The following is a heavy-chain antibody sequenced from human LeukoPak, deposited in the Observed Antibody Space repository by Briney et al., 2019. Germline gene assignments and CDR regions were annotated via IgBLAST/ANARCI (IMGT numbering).Heavy chain of an antibody. J-gene: IGHJ4*02. Sequence: PGGSLRLSCAASGFNFSNYSMNWVRQAPGKGLEWVSSIGSIVSYIYYADSLKGRFTISRDNSKNTLYLQMNSLTAADTAVYYCAKGVGEFGFRFDSWGQGTLVTVSS. CDR2: IGSIVSYI. CDR3: AKGVGEFGFRFDS. V-gene: IGHV3-21*04. D-gene: IGHD3-16*01. CDR1: GFNFSNYS.